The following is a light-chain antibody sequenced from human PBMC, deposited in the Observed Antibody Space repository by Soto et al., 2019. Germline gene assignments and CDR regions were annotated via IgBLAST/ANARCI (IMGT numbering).Light chain of an antibody. J-gene: IGLJ1*01. CDR1: ISNIGAGYD. CDR3: QSYDSSLSGYV. V-gene: IGLV1-40*01. Sequence: QSVLTQPPSVSGAPGQRVTISCTGSISNIGAGYDVHWYQQLPGTAPKLLIYGNSNRPSGVPDRLSGSKSGTSASLAITGLQAEDEADYYCQSYDSSLSGYVFGTGTKVTVL. CDR2: GNS.